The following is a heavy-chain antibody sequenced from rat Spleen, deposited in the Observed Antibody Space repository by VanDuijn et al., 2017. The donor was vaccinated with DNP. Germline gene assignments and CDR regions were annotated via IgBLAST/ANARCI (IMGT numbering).Heavy chain of an antibody. CDR2: ITTGGDIT. D-gene: IGHD4-1*01. Sequence: EVQLVESGGDPVQPGRSLTLSCVVSGFTFNNDWMTWVRQVPGKGLVWVASITTGGDITYYPDSVKGRFTVSRDHAKNTLYLRLNSLRSEDTATYYCASGFGWFAYWGQGTLVTVSS. CDR1: GFTFNNDW. CDR3: ASGFGWFAY. V-gene: IGHV5-31*01. J-gene: IGHJ3*01.